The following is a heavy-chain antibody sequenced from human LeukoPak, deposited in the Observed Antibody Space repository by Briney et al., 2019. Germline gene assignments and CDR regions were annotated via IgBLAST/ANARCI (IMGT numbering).Heavy chain of an antibody. CDR3: AGGSKKLGYCSGASCYGRTYNWFDP. V-gene: IGHV4-34*01. D-gene: IGHD2-15*01. CDR1: GGSFSGYY. CDR2: INHSGST. J-gene: IGHJ5*02. Sequence: PAETLSLTCAVYGGSFSGYYWSWIRQLPGKGLEWIGEINHSGSTNYNPSLKSRVTISVDTSKNQFSLKLSSVTAADTAVYYCAGGSKKLGYCSGASCYGRTYNWFDPWGQGTLVTVSS.